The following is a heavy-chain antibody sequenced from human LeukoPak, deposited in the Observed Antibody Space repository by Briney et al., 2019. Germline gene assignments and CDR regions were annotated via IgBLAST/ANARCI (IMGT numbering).Heavy chain of an antibody. D-gene: IGHD3-16*02. CDR1: GGSISSYY. V-gene: IGHV4-59*01. Sequence: SETLSLTCTVSGGSISSYYWSWLRQPPGKGLEWIGYIYYSGSTNYNPSLKSRVTISVDTSKNQFSLKLSSVTAADTAVYYCARLYSRGVIVIFDYWGQGTLVTVSS. CDR2: IYYSGST. CDR3: ARLYSRGVIVIFDY. J-gene: IGHJ4*02.